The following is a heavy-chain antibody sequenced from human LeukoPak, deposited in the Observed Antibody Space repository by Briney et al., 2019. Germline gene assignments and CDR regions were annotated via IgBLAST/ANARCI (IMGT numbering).Heavy chain of an antibody. CDR2: IRYDGSNK. Sequence: GGSLRLSCAASGFTFSSYWMSWVRQAPGKGLEWVAFIRYDGSNKYYADSVKGRFTISRDNSKNTLYLQMNSLRAEDTAVYYCAKETSGRLSPFDYWGQGTLVTVSS. CDR3: AKETSGRLSPFDY. D-gene: IGHD2-15*01. J-gene: IGHJ4*02. CDR1: GFTFSSYW. V-gene: IGHV3-30*02.